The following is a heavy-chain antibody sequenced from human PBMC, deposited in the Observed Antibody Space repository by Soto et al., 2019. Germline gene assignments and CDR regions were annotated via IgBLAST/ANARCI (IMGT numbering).Heavy chain of an antibody. J-gene: IGHJ3*02. V-gene: IGHV3-21*01. Sequence: VGSLRLSCAASGFTFSSYSMNWVRQAPGKGLEWVSSISSSSSYIYYADSVKGRFTISRDNAKNSLYLQMNSLRAEDTAVYYCARGSDYYDSSRDDAFDIWGQGTMVTVSS. CDR3: ARGSDYYDSSRDDAFDI. D-gene: IGHD3-22*01. CDR1: GFTFSSYS. CDR2: ISSSSSYI.